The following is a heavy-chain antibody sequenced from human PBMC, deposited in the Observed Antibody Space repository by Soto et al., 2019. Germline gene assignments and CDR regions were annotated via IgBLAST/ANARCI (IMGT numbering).Heavy chain of an antibody. CDR2: SYYSGST. CDR1: GGSTSSYY. Sequence: XETLSLSFTDSGGSTSSYYWSWIRQPPGKGLDWIGYSYYSGSTNYNPSLKSRVTISVDTSKNQFSLKLSSVPAADTAVYYCPREDIVATIAFDYWGQGTLVTVSS. D-gene: IGHD5-12*01. CDR3: PREDIVATIAFDY. J-gene: IGHJ4*02. V-gene: IGHV4-59*01.